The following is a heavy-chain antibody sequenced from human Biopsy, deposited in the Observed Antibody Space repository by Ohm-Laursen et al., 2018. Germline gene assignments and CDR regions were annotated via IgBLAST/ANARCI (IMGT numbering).Heavy chain of an antibody. D-gene: IGHD1-26*01. CDR3: SKRDLSGTSPD. Sequence: SQTLSLTCTVSGGPFGINSHYWIWIRQPPGKGLEWIASIYYGGTTHYNASLQGRVTISVDQPKNQFSLRLTSVTAADTAVYYCSKRDLSGTSPDWGQGTTVTVSS. CDR1: GGPFGINSHY. V-gene: IGHV4-39*01. CDR2: IYYGGTT. J-gene: IGHJ4*02.